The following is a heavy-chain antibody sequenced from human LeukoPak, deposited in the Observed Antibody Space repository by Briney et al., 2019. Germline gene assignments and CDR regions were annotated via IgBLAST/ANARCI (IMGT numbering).Heavy chain of an antibody. D-gene: IGHD3-16*01. Sequence: GGSLRLSCAASGLTFSSYWMSWVRQAPGKGLEWVASIKQDGSEKYYVDSVKGRFTVSRDNAKNSLYLQMNSLRAEDTAVYYCARGRWGHFDYWGQGTLVTVSS. CDR2: IKQDGSEK. CDR3: ARGRWGHFDY. J-gene: IGHJ4*02. CDR1: GLTFSSYW. V-gene: IGHV3-7*01.